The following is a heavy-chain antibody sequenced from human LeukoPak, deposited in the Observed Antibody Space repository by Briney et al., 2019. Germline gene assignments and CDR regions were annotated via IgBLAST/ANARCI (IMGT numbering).Heavy chain of an antibody. J-gene: IGHJ4*02. Sequence: PSETLSLTCAVYGGSFSGYYWSWIRQPPGKGLEWIGEINHSGSTNYNPSLKSRVTISVDTSKNQFSLKLSSVTAADTAVYYCARLDVTVTAEGFDYWGQGTLVTVSS. CDR2: INHSGST. D-gene: IGHD4-11*01. CDR3: ARLDVTVTAEGFDY. V-gene: IGHV4-34*01. CDR1: GGSFSGYY.